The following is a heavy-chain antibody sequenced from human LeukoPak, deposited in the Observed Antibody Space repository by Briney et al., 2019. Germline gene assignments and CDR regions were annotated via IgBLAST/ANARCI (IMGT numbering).Heavy chain of an antibody. CDR3: ARHPRCSAFDS. Sequence: GGSLRLSCAASGFTLSSYWMAWVRQTPEKGLEFVANINQDGSVRNYVDSGKGRFTISRDNAENSLHLQMNSLRADDTAVYYCARHPRCSAFDSWGQGTLVTVSS. V-gene: IGHV3-7*01. J-gene: IGHJ4*02. D-gene: IGHD2-8*01. CDR1: GFTLSSYW. CDR2: INQDGSVR.